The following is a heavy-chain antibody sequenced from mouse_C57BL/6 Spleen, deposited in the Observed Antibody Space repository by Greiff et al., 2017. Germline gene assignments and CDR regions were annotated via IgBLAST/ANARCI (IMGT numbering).Heavy chain of an antibody. D-gene: IGHD1-1*02. Sequence: VQLQQSGAELVKPGASLKLSCEASGYTFTEYTIHWVRQRSGQGLEWIGWFYPGSGSIKYNENFTDQATFTADKSSSPVYIELSRLTSEESAVYICARHEEGNTKVGLDYWGQGTTLTVSS. CDR1: GYTFTEYT. V-gene: IGHV1-62-2*01. CDR2: FYPGSGSI. CDR3: ARHEEGNTKVGLDY. J-gene: IGHJ2*01.